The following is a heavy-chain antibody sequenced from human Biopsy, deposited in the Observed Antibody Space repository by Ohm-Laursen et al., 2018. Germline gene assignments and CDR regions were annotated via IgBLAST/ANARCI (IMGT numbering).Heavy chain of an antibody. CDR1: GDAFLGYY. CDR2: IYPNSGDT. V-gene: IGHV1-2*02. CDR3: ARDLLEWSLPS. D-gene: IGHD3-3*01. J-gene: IGHJ4*02. Sequence: ASVNVSCKASGDAFLGYYLHWVRQAPEQGLEWMGSIYPNSGDTDFAQKFQGRVSMTRDTSVSTAYLELSSLRSDDTAIYYCARDLLEWSLPSWGQGTLVTVSS.